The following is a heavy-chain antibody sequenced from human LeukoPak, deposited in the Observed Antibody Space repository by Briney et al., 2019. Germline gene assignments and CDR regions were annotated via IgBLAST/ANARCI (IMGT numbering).Heavy chain of an antibody. J-gene: IGHJ6*02. CDR2: IYYSGST. Sequence: SETLSLTCTVSGGSISSYYWSWIRQPPGKGLEWIGYIYYSGSTNYNPSLKSRVTISVDTSKNQFSLKLSSVTAADTAVYYCATAGRGYYGSGSYWDGMDVWGQGTTVTVSS. CDR1: GGSISSYY. V-gene: IGHV4-59*01. CDR3: ATAGRGYYGSGSYWDGMDV. D-gene: IGHD3-10*01.